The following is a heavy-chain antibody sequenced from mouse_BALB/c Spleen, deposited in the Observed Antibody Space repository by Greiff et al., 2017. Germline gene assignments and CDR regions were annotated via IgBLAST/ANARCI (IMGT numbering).Heavy chain of an antibody. Sequence: VQLQQSGAELVKPGASVKLSCTASGFNIKDTYMHWVKQRPEQGLEWIGRIDPANGNTKYDPKFQGKATITADTSSNTAYLQLSSLTSEDTAVYYCASPGSEAWFAYWGQGTLVTVSA. V-gene: IGHV14-3*02. CDR1: GFNIKDTY. CDR2: IDPANGNT. J-gene: IGHJ3*01. D-gene: IGHD1-1*01. CDR3: ASPGSEAWFAY.